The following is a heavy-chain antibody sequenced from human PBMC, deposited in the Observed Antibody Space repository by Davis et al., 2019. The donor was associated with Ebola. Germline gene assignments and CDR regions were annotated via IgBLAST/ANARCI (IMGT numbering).Heavy chain of an antibody. CDR2: INPSGGST. CDR3: ARHDSSGYDAFDI. J-gene: IGHJ3*02. Sequence: ASVKDSCKASGYTFTSYYMHWVRQAPGQGLEWMGIINPSGGSTSYAQKFQGRVTMTRDTSTSTVYMELSSLRSEDTAVYYCARHDSSGYDAFDIWGQGTMVTVSS. D-gene: IGHD3-22*01. V-gene: IGHV1-46*03. CDR1: GYTFTSYY.